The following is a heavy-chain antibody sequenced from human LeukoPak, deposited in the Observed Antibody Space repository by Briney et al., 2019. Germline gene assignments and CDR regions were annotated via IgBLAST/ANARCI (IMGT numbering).Heavy chain of an antibody. CDR2: ITWNSGNI. CDR1: GFTFNNYV. J-gene: IGHJ4*02. CDR3: VKGLAVAQYYFDY. D-gene: IGHD6-19*01. Sequence: GRSLRLSCAASGFTFNNYVMHWVRQAPGKGLEWVSSITWNSGNIGYADSVKGRFTISRDNAKNSLYLQMNSLRAEDTALYYCVKGLAVAQYYFDYWGQGTLVTVSS. V-gene: IGHV3-9*01.